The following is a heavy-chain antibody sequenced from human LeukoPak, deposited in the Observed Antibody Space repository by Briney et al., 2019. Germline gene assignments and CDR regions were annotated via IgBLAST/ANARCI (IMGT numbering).Heavy chain of an antibody. Sequence: GGSLRLPCAASGFTFSTYGIHWVRQAPGKGLEWVAFIGHDATKIYYADSVQGRFTISRDNSKNTLYLEMNSLSGEDTALYYCAKDHVTWGKHYFDHWGQVTLGTVSS. CDR2: IGHDATKI. CDR1: GFTFSTYG. J-gene: IGHJ4*02. CDR3: AKDHVTWGKHYFDH. D-gene: IGHD3-16*01. V-gene: IGHV3-30*02.